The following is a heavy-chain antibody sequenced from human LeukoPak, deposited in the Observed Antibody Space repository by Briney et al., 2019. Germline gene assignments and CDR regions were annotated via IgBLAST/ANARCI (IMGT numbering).Heavy chain of an antibody. Sequence: GGSLRLSCAASGFTFSSYAMSWVRQAPGKGLEWVSYISSSGSTIYYADSVKGRFTISRDNAKNSLYLQMNSLRAEDTAVYYCARRPKTYSSSPFDYWGQGTLVTVSS. J-gene: IGHJ4*02. D-gene: IGHD6-6*01. CDR1: GFTFSSYA. CDR2: ISSSGSTI. V-gene: IGHV3-48*04. CDR3: ARRPKTYSSSPFDY.